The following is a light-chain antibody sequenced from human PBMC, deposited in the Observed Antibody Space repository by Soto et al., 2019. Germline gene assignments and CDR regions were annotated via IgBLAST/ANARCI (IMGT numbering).Light chain of an antibody. CDR2: AAS. V-gene: IGKV3-20*01. CDR1: QSVSSDF. J-gene: IGKJ4*01. CDR3: QQYGSSPT. Sequence: EIVLTQSPGTLSLSPGERATLSCRASQSVSSDFLAWYQQKPGQAPRLLIYAASSRASGIPDRFSGSGSETDFTLTISRLEPEDFAVYYCQQYGSSPTFGGGTKVEIK.